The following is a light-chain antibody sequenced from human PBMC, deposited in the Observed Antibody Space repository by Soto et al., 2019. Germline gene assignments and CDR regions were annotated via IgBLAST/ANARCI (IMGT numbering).Light chain of an antibody. CDR1: QSISSW. CDR3: QQYNSYSPWT. J-gene: IGKJ2*02. CDR2: DAS. V-gene: IGKV1-5*01. Sequence: DIQMTQSPSTLSASVGDRVTITCRASQSISSWLAWYQQKPGKAPKLLIYDASSLESGVPSRFSGSGSGTEFTITISSLQPDDFATYYCQQYNSYSPWTFGQGTKLEIK.